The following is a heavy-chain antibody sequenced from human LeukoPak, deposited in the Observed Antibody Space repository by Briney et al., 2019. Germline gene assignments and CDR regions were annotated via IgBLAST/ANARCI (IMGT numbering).Heavy chain of an antibody. CDR1: GFTFSSYS. CDR3: ARVPVVVAATKYYYYGMDV. Sequence: GGSLRLSCAASGFTFSSYSMNWVRQAPGKGLDWVSYISSSSSTIYYADSVKGRFTIPRDNAKNSLYLQMNSLRDEDTAVYYCARVPVVVAATKYYYYGMDVWGQGTTVTVSS. J-gene: IGHJ6*02. V-gene: IGHV3-48*02. D-gene: IGHD2-15*01. CDR2: ISSSSSTI.